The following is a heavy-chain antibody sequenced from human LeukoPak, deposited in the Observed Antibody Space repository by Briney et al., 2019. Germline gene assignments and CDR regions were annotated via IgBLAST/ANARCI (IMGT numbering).Heavy chain of an antibody. CDR3: AKAGDSSGWYEY. Sequence: GGSLRLSCAASGFTFSSYAMSWVRQAPGKGLEWVSAISGSGGSTYYADSVKGRFTISRDNSKNTPYLQMNSLRAEDTAVYYCAKAGDSSGWYEYWGQGTLVTVSS. CDR1: GFTFSSYA. D-gene: IGHD6-19*01. J-gene: IGHJ4*02. V-gene: IGHV3-23*01. CDR2: ISGSGGST.